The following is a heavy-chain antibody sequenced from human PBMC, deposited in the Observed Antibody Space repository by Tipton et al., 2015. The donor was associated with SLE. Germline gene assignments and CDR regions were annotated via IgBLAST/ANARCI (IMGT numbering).Heavy chain of an antibody. D-gene: IGHD6-6*01. V-gene: IGHV3-20*04. CDR3: ARATDSTSGDY. CDR2: INWSGGST. CDR1: GFTFDDFG. J-gene: IGHJ4*02. Sequence: SLRLSCAASGFTFDDFGMSWVRQAPGKGLEWVSGINWSGGSTAYADSVKGRFTISRDNAKNSMYLQMNSLRTEDTAVYYCARATDSTSGDYWGQGTLVTVSS.